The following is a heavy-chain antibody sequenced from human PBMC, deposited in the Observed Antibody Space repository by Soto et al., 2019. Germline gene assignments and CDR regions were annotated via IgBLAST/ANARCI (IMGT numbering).Heavy chain of an antibody. CDR3: AGEVGSGGWYYYYFGMDA. V-gene: IGHV3-53*02. CDR2: IFGGGST. Sequence: EVQLVETGGGLIQPGGSLRLSCAASGLTVRSNYMSWVRQAPGKGLEWVSLIFGGGSTYYADSVKGRFTISRDNSKNMVYLQMNSLRAEDTAVYFCAGEVGSGGWYYYYFGMDAWGQGTTVTVSS. J-gene: IGHJ6*02. CDR1: GLTVRSNY. D-gene: IGHD6-19*01.